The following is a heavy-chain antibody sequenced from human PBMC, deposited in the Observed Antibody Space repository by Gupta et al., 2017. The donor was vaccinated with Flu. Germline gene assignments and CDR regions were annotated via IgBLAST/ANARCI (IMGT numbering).Heavy chain of an antibody. CDR3: ARSRGTYYDSSGYYLTRQDSFDY. V-gene: IGHV1-69*01. D-gene: IGHD3-22*01. J-gene: IGHJ4*02. CDR2: IIPIFGTA. Sequence: QVQLVQSGAEVKKPGSSVKVSCKASGGTFSSYAISWVRQAPGQGLEWMGGIIPIFGTANYAQKFQGRVTITADESTSTAYMELSSLRSEDTAVYYCARSRGTYYDSSGYYLTRQDSFDYWGQGTLVTVSS. CDR1: GGTFSSYA.